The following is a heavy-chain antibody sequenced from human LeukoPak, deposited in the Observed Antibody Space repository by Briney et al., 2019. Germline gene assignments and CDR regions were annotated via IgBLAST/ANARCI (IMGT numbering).Heavy chain of an antibody. CDR2: ISWNSGSI. J-gene: IGHJ5*02. V-gene: IGHV3-9*01. D-gene: IGHD3-10*01. CDR3: AKGLVRGVIRPPWFDP. Sequence: GGSLRLSCAASGFTFDDYAMHWVRQAPGKGLEWVSGISWNSGSIGYADSVKGRFTISRDNAKNSLYLQMNNLRAEDTALYYCAKGLVRGVIRPPWFDPWGQGTLVTVSS. CDR1: GFTFDDYA.